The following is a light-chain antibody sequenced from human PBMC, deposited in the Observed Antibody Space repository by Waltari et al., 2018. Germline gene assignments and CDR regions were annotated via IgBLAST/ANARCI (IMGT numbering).Light chain of an antibody. CDR1: QSVSSY. CDR2: DAS. V-gene: IGKV3-11*01. CDR3: QQRSNWPLA. J-gene: IGKJ3*01. Sequence: SCRASQSVSSYLAWYQQKTGQAPRLLIYDASNSATGIPARFSGSGSGTDFTLTISSLEPEDFAVYYCQQRSNWPLAFGPGTKVDIK.